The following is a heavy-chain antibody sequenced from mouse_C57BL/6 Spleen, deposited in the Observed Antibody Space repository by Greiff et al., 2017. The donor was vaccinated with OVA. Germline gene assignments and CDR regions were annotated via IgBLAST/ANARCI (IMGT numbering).Heavy chain of an antibody. V-gene: IGHV1-64*01. J-gene: IGHJ4*01. CDR1: GYTFTSYW. Sequence: QVQLQQPGAELVKPGASVKLSCKASGYTFTSYWMHWVKQRPGQGLEWIGLINPYSGSTTYNEKFKSKATLTVDKSYSTAYIQLSSLTSENSAVYDCARWDYYGSSYGGDYWGQGTSVTVSS. CDR2: INPYSGST. CDR3: ARWDYYGSSYGGDY. D-gene: IGHD1-1*01.